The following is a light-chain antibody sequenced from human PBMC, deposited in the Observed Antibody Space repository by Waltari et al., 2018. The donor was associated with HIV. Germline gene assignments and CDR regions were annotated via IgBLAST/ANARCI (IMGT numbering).Light chain of an antibody. V-gene: IGLV2-11*01. CDR2: DVS. CDR3: CSYAGSYTWV. CDR1: SSDVGGYNY. J-gene: IGLJ3*02. Sequence: QSALTQPRSVSGSPGQSVTISCTGTSSDVGGYNYVSWYQQHPGKAPKLMSYDVSKRPSGVPDRFSGSKSGNTASLTISGLQADDEADYYCCSYAGSYTWVFGGGTKLTVL.